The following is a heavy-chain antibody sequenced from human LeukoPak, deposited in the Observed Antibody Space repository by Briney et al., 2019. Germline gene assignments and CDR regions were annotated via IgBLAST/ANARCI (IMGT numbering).Heavy chain of an antibody. CDR2: IYPGDSDT. CDR3: ARQGRDSSGYSYNWFDP. D-gene: IGHD3-22*01. CDR1: GYSFTSYW. V-gene: IGHV5-51*01. Sequence: GESLKISCKGSGYSFTSYWIGWVRQMPGKGLEWMGIIYPGDSDTRYSPSFQGQVTISADKSISTAYLQWSSLKASDTAMYYCARQGRDSSGYSYNWFDPWGQGTLVTVSS. J-gene: IGHJ5*02.